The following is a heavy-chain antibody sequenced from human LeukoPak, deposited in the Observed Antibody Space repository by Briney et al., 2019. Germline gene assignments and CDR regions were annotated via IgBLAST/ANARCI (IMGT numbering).Heavy chain of an antibody. CDR2: ISASGDTT. CDR3: AKDEGPAAIYYYPMDV. J-gene: IGHJ6*02. V-gene: IGHV3-23*01. Sequence: GGSLRLSCAASGFPFSSYAMTWVRQAPGKGLEWVATISASGDTTYYADSVKGRFTISRDDSEKTLYLQMNSLRAEDTALYYCAKDEGPAAIYYYPMDVWGQGITVAVSS. CDR1: GFPFSSYA. D-gene: IGHD2-2*01.